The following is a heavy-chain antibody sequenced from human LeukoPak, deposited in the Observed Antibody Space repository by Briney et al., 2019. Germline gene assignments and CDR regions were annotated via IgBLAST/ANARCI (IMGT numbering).Heavy chain of an antibody. CDR1: GGSFSGYY. D-gene: IGHD2-8*01. V-gene: IGHV4-34*01. CDR3: AGGHFCSNGVCYSDYLYYYYMYV. Sequence: SETLSLTCAVYGGSFSGYYWTGIRQSPGKGLEWIGENNHRGSTNYNLSLKSRVTISVDTSQNQFSLKLSSVTAADTGVYYCAGGHFCSNGVCYSDYLYYYYMYVWGKGTTVTVSS. J-gene: IGHJ6*03. CDR2: NNHRGST.